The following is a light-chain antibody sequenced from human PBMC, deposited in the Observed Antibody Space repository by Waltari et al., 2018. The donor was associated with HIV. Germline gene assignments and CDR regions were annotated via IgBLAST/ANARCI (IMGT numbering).Light chain of an antibody. Sequence: EIVLTQSPGTLSLSPGERATLSCRASQSVTGSYLAWYQQKPGQAPSLLLYGASSRATGIPDRFSGSGSGTDFTLTISRLEPEDFTVYFCQQYGSSPAVTFGGGTKVEIK. CDR3: QQYGSSPAVT. J-gene: IGKJ4*01. CDR1: QSVTGSY. V-gene: IGKV3-20*01. CDR2: GAS.